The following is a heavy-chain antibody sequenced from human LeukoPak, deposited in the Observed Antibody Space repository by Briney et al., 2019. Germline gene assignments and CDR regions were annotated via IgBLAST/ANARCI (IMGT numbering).Heavy chain of an antibody. J-gene: IGHJ4*02. CDR2: INHSGST. CDR3: AREVSARDGSPGRPFDY. V-gene: IGHV4-34*01. CDR1: GGSFSGYY. D-gene: IGHD5-24*01. Sequence: SETLSLTCAVYGGSFSGYYWSWIRQPPGKGLEWIGEINHSGSTNYNPSLKSRVTISVDTSKNQFSLKLSSVTAADTAVYYCAREVSARDGSPGRPFDYWGQGTLVTVSS.